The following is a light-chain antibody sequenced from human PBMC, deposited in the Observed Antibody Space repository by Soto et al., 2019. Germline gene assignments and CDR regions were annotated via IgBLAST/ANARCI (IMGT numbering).Light chain of an antibody. Sequence: DIQMTQSPSTLSASVGDRVTITCRASQSISSWLARYQQKPGKAPKLLIYKASTLESGVPSRFSGSGSGTEFTLTISSLQPDDFATYYCQQYDKYAWTFGQGTKVEIK. CDR1: QSISSW. V-gene: IGKV1-5*03. CDR3: QQYDKYAWT. CDR2: KAS. J-gene: IGKJ1*01.